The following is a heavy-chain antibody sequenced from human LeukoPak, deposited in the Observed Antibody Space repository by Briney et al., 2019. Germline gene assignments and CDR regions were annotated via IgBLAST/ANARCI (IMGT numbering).Heavy chain of an antibody. J-gene: IGHJ4*02. V-gene: IGHV3-23*01. D-gene: IGHD3-22*01. CDR2: ISSSGDST. CDR1: GFTFSRSA. Sequence: GGSLRLSCAASGFTFSRSAMAWVRQAPGKGLDYISAISSSGDSTYYADSVKGRFTISRDNSKNTMYLQMNFLGAGDTAVYYCAKGQSSGCGQYFFGNWGQGALVSVSS. CDR3: AKGQSSGCGQYFFGN.